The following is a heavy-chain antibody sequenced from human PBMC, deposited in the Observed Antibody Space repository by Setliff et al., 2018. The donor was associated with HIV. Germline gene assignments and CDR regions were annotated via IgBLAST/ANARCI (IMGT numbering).Heavy chain of an antibody. J-gene: IGHJ4*02. V-gene: IGHV4-61*09. CDR3: ATYAGNGGGKGY. CDR1: GGSISSDTYH. D-gene: IGHD2-21*01. Sequence: SETLSLTCTVSGGSISSDTYHYSWIRQPAGKGLEWIGQTYSSGSTKCNPSLKSRVTISVDKSKNQFSLTLSSVTAADTAMYYCATYAGNGGGKGYWGQGTLVTVSS. CDR2: TYSSGST.